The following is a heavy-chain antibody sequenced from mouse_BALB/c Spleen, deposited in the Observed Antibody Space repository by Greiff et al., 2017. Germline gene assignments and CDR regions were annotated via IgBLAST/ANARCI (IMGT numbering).Heavy chain of an antibody. CDR3: ARNRYDVNYAMDY. J-gene: IGHJ4*01. CDR2: IWSGGST. Sequence: QVQLKESGPGLVQPSQSLSITCTVSGFSLTSYGVHWVRQSPGKGLEWLGVIWSGGSTDYNAAFISRLSISKDNSKSQVFFKMNSLQANDTAIYYCARNRYDVNYAMDYWGQGTSVTVSS. D-gene: IGHD2-14*01. CDR1: GFSLTSYG. V-gene: IGHV2-2*02.